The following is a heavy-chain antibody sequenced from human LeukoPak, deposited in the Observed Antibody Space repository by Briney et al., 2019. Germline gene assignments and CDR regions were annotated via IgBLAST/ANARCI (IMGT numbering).Heavy chain of an antibody. J-gene: IGHJ4*02. CDR3: AREGTMVRGVIGY. CDR2: INHSGST. CDR1: GGSFSGYY. D-gene: IGHD3-10*01. Sequence: SETLSLTCAVYGGSFSGYYWSWIRQPPGKGLEWIGEINHSGSTNYNPSLKSRVTISVDTSKNQFSLKLSSVTAADTAVYYCAREGTMVRGVIGYWGQGTLVTVSS. V-gene: IGHV4-34*01.